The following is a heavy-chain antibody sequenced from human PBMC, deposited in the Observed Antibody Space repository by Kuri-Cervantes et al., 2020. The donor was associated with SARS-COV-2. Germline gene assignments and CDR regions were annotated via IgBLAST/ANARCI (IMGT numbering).Heavy chain of an antibody. CDR3: AREEYCSSTSCYKSSWFDP. Sequence: GSLRLSCAVYGGSFSGYYWSWIRQPPGKGLEWIGEINHSGSTNYNPSLKSRVTISVDTSKNQFSLKLSSVTAADTAVYYCAREEYCSSTSCYKSSWFDPWGQGTLVTVSS. CDR1: GGSFSGYY. V-gene: IGHV4-34*01. D-gene: IGHD2-2*02. CDR2: INHSGST. J-gene: IGHJ5*02.